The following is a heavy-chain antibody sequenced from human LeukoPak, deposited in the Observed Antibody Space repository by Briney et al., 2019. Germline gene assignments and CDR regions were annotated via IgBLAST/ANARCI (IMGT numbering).Heavy chain of an antibody. Sequence: GGSLGLSCAASGFTFSSYAMSWVRQAPGKGLEWVSAISGSGGSTYYADSVKGRFTISRDNSKNTLYLQMNSLRAEDTAVYYCAKDAGYDSSGEVDYWGQGTLVTVSS. D-gene: IGHD3-22*01. V-gene: IGHV3-23*01. CDR1: GFTFSSYA. CDR3: AKDAGYDSSGEVDY. J-gene: IGHJ4*02. CDR2: ISGSGGST.